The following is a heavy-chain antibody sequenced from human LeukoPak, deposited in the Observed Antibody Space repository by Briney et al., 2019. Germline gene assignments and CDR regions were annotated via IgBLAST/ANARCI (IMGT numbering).Heavy chain of an antibody. D-gene: IGHD2-15*01. V-gene: IGHV1-69*02. CDR1: GGAFNPHI. CDR3: ARAKYCGGRDCYSVRTSYNWFDP. CDR2: VIPMQKIK. Sequence: ASVKVSCKGSGGAFNPHIIHWVRQAPGQGGAWMGGVIPMQKIKNYAPNFQGRVIITADNSRRTASLQLSKLTSDDTAVYYCARAKYCGGRDCYSVRTSYNWFDPWGQGTVVTVSS. J-gene: IGHJ5*02.